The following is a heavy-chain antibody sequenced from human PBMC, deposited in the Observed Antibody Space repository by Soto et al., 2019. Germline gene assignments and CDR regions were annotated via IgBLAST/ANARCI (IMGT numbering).Heavy chain of an antibody. CDR3: AKVGVRYCSGGSCYFHY. Sequence: EVQLLDSGGGLVQPGGSLRLSCAASGFTFGSYAMTWVRQAPGKGLEWVSAISGGGDNTYYADSVQGRFTISRDNSRTTLYLQMNSLRVEDTAVYYCAKVGVRYCSGGSCYFHYWGQGTLVTVSS. CDR1: GFTFGSYA. J-gene: IGHJ4*02. CDR2: ISGGGDNT. V-gene: IGHV3-23*01. D-gene: IGHD2-15*01.